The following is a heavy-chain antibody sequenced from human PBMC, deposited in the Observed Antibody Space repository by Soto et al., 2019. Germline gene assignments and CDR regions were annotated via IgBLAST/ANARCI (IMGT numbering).Heavy chain of an antibody. V-gene: IGHV1-46*01. J-gene: IGHJ6*02. CDR3: ARDGRDYDFWSGFHV. CDR2: INPSGGST. CDR1: GYTFTSYY. D-gene: IGHD3-3*01. Sequence: ASVKVSCKASGYTFTSYYMHWVRQAPGQGLEWMGIINPSGGSTSYAQKFQGRVTMTRDTSTSTVYMELSSLRSEDTAVYYCARDGRDYDFWSGFHVWGQGXTVTVYS.